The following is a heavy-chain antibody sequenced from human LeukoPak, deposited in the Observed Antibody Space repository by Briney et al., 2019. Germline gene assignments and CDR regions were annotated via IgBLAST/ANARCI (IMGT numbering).Heavy chain of an antibody. CDR2: IYTSGST. J-gene: IGHJ5*02. CDR1: GGSISSYY. D-gene: IGHD3-10*01. CDR3: ARVPPVRRSGDWFDP. V-gene: IGHV4-4*07. Sequence: SETLSLTCTVSGGSISSYYWSWIRQPAGKGLEWVGRIYTSGSTNYNPSLKSRVTMSVDTSKNQFSLKLSSVTAADTAVYYCARVPPVRRSGDWFDPWGQGTLVTVSS.